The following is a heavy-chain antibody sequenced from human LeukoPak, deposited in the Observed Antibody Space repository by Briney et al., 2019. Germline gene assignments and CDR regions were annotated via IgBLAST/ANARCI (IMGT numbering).Heavy chain of an antibody. Sequence: SETLSLTCTVSGGSISRGGYYWSWIRQHPGKGLEWIGYIYYSGSTYYNPSLKSRVTISVDTSKNQFSLKLSSVTAADTAGYYCARVLRVREGNTYGRDVWGQGTTVPVSS. CDR1: GGSISRGGYY. V-gene: IGHV4-31*03. D-gene: IGHD3-10*01. CDR3: ARVLRVREGNTYGRDV. J-gene: IGHJ6*02. CDR2: IYYSGST.